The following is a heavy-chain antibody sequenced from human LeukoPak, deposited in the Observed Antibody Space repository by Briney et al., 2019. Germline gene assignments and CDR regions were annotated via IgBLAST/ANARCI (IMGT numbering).Heavy chain of an antibody. Sequence: PSETLSLTCTVSGGSISSYYWSWIRQPPGKGLEWIGYIYYSGSTNYNPSPKSRVTISVDTSKNQFSLKLSSVTAADTAVYYCARRSITQGGFDPWGQGTLVTVSS. CDR3: ARRSITQGGFDP. CDR1: GGSISSYY. CDR2: IYYSGST. V-gene: IGHV4-59*12. J-gene: IGHJ5*02. D-gene: IGHD3-10*01.